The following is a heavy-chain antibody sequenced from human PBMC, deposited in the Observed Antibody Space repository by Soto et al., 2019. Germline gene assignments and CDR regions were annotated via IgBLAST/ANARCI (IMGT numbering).Heavy chain of an antibody. CDR1: GGSISSSSYY. CDR2: IYYSGST. J-gene: IGHJ4*02. CDR3: ARPAYYYDSSGYYFAY. Sequence: SETLSLTCTVSGGSISSSSYYWGWIRQPPGKGLEWIGSIYYSGSTYYNPSLKSRVTISVDTSKNQFSLKLSSVTAADTAVYYCARPAYYYDSSGYYFAYWGQGTLVTVSS. D-gene: IGHD3-22*01. V-gene: IGHV4-39*01.